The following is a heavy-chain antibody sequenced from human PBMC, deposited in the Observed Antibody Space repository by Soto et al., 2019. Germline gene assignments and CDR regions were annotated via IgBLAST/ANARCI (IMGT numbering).Heavy chain of an antibody. CDR1: GGSISSSSYY. J-gene: IGHJ4*02. CDR3: ASRPDRYDILLFHFDY. Sequence: QLQLQESGPGLVKPSETLSLTCTVSGGSISSSSYYWGWIRQPPGKGLEWIGSIYYSGSTYYNPSLKSRVTISVDTSKNQFSLKLSSVTAADTAVYYCASRPDRYDILLFHFDYWGQGTLVTVSS. V-gene: IGHV4-39*01. CDR2: IYYSGST. D-gene: IGHD3-9*01.